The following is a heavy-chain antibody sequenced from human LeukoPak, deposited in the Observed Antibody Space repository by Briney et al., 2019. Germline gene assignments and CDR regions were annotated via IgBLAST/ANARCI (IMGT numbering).Heavy chain of an antibody. CDR3: ASERPSSSWYDY. CDR1: GFTFSSHL. D-gene: IGHD6-13*01. Sequence: PGGSLRLSCVASGFTFSSHLMTWVRQAPGKGLEWVANVYQDGIEKYYVGSVRGRFTISRDNAKNSLYLQMNSLRAEDMGVYYCASERPSSSWYDYWGQGTLVTVSS. J-gene: IGHJ4*02. V-gene: IGHV3-7*01. CDR2: VYQDGIEK.